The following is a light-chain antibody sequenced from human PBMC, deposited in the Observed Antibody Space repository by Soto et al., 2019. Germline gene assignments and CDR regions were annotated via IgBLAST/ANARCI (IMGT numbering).Light chain of an antibody. CDR1: QSVSSNF. Sequence: DIVLTQSPCTLSFSPLERATLSCRASQSVSSNFLAWYQQKPGQAPRLLIYGASKRATGIPDRFSGSGSETDFTLTISGLEPEDFAVYYCQQYGTSPPGVTFGPGTKVDIK. CDR2: GAS. CDR3: QQYGTSPPGVT. V-gene: IGKV3-20*01. J-gene: IGKJ3*01.